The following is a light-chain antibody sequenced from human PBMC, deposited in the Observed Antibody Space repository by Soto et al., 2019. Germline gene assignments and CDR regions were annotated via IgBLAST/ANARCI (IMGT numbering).Light chain of an antibody. CDR2: GAS. Sequence: DIQLTQSPSFLSASIGDRVTITCRASQGISSYLAWYQQRPGKAPRFLIHGASTLQSGVPSRFSGSGSGTLFTLTISSLQPEDFATYYCQQLNSFPRTFGQGTKVEI. V-gene: IGKV1-9*01. J-gene: IGKJ1*01. CDR1: QGISSY. CDR3: QQLNSFPRT.